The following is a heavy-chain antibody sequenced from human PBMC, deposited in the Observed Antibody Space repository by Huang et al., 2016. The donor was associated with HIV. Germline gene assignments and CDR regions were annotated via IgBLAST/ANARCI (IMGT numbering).Heavy chain of an antibody. CDR3: AREGQTWYGKPIAAFEI. J-gene: IGHJ3*02. Sequence: VQLVQSGAEVKRPGTSVKISCKASVGGFNSLAFNWVRKAPGQGLQYMGGMVPCFSVTNYAEKFRGRLAISADRSTSTVFMELRGLTSEDTAVFFCAREGQTWYGKPIAAFEIWGQGTTVIVSP. D-gene: IGHD6-13*01. V-gene: IGHV1-69*10. CDR2: MVPCFSVT. CDR1: VGGFNSLA.